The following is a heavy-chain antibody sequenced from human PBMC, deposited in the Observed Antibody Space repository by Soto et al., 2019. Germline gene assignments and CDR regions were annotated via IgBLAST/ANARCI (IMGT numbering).Heavy chain of an antibody. D-gene: IGHD2-21*02. CDR3: ARRVTSSAAAGWFDP. Sequence: QITLKESGPALVKPTQTLTLTCSFSGLSLTTAGMGVGWSRQPPGKAPEWVALVYWDDDKRYNPSLRSRLTSTKDTSKRLVVVTLTDMDPVDTGTYYCARRVTSSAAAGWFDPWGQGILVTVSS. CDR1: GLSLTTAGMG. CDR2: VYWDDDK. J-gene: IGHJ5*02. V-gene: IGHV2-5*02.